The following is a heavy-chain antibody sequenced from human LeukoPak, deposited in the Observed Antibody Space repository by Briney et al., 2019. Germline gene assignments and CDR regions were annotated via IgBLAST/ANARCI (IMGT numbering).Heavy chain of an antibody. D-gene: IGHD3-22*01. Sequence: GGSLRLSCAASGFTFSSYSMNWVRQAPGKGLEWVSYIGSSSSTIYYADSVRGRFTISRDNAKNSLYLQMNSLRDEDTAVYYCAVSTSYYDGSGFSLEAFDLGAKETLDNGSS. J-gene: IGHJ3*01. CDR2: IGSSSSTI. CDR3: AVSTSYYDGSGFSLEAFDL. V-gene: IGHV3-48*02. CDR1: GFTFSSYS.